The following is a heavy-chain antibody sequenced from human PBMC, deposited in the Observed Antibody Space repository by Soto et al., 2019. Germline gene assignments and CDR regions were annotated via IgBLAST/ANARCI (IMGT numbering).Heavy chain of an antibody. Sequence: SETLSLTCTVSGGSISSYYWSWIRQPPGKGLEWIGYIYYSGSTNYNPSLKSRVTISVETSKNQFSLKLSSVTAADTAVYYCARDSKDWGSISHGMDVWGQGTTVTVSS. J-gene: IGHJ6*02. CDR1: GGSISSYY. CDR3: ARDSKDWGSISHGMDV. V-gene: IGHV4-59*01. CDR2: IYYSGST. D-gene: IGHD7-27*01.